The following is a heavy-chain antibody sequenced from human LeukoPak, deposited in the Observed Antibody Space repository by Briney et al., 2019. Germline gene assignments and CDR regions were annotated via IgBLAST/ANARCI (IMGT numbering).Heavy chain of an antibody. CDR2: ISYDGSNK. D-gene: IGHD1-26*01. V-gene: IGHV3-30-3*01. J-gene: IGHJ4*02. Sequence: GRSLRLCCAASGFTFSTYAIHWVRQTPGKGLEWVAVISYDGSNKFYADSVKGRFTISRDNAKNALALQMNSLRDEDTAVYYCATSGNYYLKYWGQGTLVTVSS. CDR1: GFTFSTYA. CDR3: ATSGNYYLKY.